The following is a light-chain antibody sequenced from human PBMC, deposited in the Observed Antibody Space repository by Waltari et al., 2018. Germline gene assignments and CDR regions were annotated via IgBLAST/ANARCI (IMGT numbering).Light chain of an antibody. CDR3: QQYGSSP. CDR1: QSVSSSY. V-gene: IGKV3-20*01. Sequence: EIVLTQSPGTLSLSPGARATLSGRASQSVSSSYLAWYQQKPGQAPRLLIYGASSRATGIPDRFSGSGSGTDFTLTISRLEPEDFAVYYCQQYGSSPLGQGTKLEI. CDR2: GAS. J-gene: IGKJ2*01.